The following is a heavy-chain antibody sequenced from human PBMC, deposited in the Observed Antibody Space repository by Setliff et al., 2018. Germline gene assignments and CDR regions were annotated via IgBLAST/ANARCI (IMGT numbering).Heavy chain of an antibody. J-gene: IGHJ3*02. V-gene: IGHV4-4*08. CDR2: VYTSGST. CDR1: GGSISSYY. D-gene: IGHD2-15*01. Sequence: SETLSLTCTVSGGSISSYYWSWIRQPPGKGLEWIGYVYTSGSTNYNRSLRSRVTISIDTSTNQFSLKVTSVTAADTAVYYCASRSGVVEDPPRQVILDDGFDIWGQGTMVTVSS. CDR3: ASRSGVVEDPPRQVILDDGFDI.